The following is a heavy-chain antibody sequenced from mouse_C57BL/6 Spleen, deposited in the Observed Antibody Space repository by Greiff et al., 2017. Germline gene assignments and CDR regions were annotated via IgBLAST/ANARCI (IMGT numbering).Heavy chain of an antibody. CDR2: ISSGGSYT. CDR1: GFTFSSYG. Sequence: EVQLVESGGDLVKPGGSLKLSCAASGFTFSSYGMSWVRQTPDKRLEWVATISSGGSYTYYPDSVKGRFTISRDNAKNTRYVQMSSLKSEDTAIDYCARHLTRSGYFDYWGQGTTLTVSS. D-gene: IGHD1-3*01. J-gene: IGHJ2*01. CDR3: ARHLTRSGYFDY. V-gene: IGHV5-6*01.